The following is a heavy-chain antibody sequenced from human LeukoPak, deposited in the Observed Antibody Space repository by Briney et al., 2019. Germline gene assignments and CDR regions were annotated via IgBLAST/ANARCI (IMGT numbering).Heavy chain of an antibody. Sequence: GRSLRLSCAASGFTFSSYGMHWVRQAPGKGLEWVAVIWYDGSNKYYADSVKGRFTICRDNSKNTLYLQMNSLRAEDTAVYYCAKDDVSYYDYVWGSYTSLFDYWGQGTLVTVSS. D-gene: IGHD3-16*01. J-gene: IGHJ4*02. CDR3: AKDDVSYYDYVWGSYTSLFDY. CDR2: IWYDGSNK. CDR1: GFTFSSYG. V-gene: IGHV3-33*06.